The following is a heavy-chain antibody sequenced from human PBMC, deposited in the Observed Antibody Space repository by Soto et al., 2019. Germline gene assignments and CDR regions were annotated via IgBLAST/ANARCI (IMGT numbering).Heavy chain of an antibody. CDR1: GFTFSSYW. D-gene: IGHD6-13*01. CDR3: ARGSSSSWYEGWFDP. V-gene: IGHV3-7*03. Sequence: EVQLVESGGGLVQPGGSLRLSCAASGFTFSSYWMSWVRQAPGKGVEWVANIKQDGSEKYYVDSVKGRFTISRDNAKNSLYLQMNSLRAEDTAVYYCARGSSSSWYEGWFDPWGQGTLVTVSS. J-gene: IGHJ5*02. CDR2: IKQDGSEK.